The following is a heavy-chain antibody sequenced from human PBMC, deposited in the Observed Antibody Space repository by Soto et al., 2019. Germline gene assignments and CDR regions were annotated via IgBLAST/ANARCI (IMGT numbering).Heavy chain of an antibody. J-gene: IGHJ4*02. Sequence: SETLSLTCAVSGGSISSSNWWSWVRQPPGKGLEWIGEIYHSGSTNYNPSLKSRVTISVDKSKNQFSLKLSSVTAADTAVYYCARHPGYGLYYFDYWGQGTLVTVS. CDR3: ARHPGYGLYYFDY. CDR1: GGSISSSNW. V-gene: IGHV4-4*02. D-gene: IGHD5-18*01. CDR2: IYHSGST.